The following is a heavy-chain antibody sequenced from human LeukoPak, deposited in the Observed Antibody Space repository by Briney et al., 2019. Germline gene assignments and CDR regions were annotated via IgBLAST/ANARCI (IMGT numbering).Heavy chain of an antibody. J-gene: IGHJ4*02. D-gene: IGHD3-10*01. CDR3: ARGRGRYYYFDY. CDR1: GGTFSSYA. CDR2: IIPIFGTA. V-gene: IGHV1-69*13. Sequence: ASVKVSCTASGGTFSSYAISRVRQAPGQGLEWMGGIIPIFGTANYAQKFQGRVTITADESTSTAYMELSSLRSEDTAVYYCARGRGRYYYFDYWGQGTLVTVSS.